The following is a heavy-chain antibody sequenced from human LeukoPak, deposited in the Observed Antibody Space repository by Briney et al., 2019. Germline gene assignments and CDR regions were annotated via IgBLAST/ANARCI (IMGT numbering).Heavy chain of an antibody. V-gene: IGHV3-21*01. CDR1: GFTFSSYS. J-gene: IGHJ4*02. CDR3: ARDLLIAVAGTNY. CDR2: ISSSSSYI. Sequence: PGGSLRLSCAASGFTFSSYSMNWVRQAPGKGLEWVSSISSSSSYIYYADSVKGRFTISRDNAKHSLYLQMNSLRAEDTAVYYCARDLLIAVAGTNYWGQGTLVTVSS. D-gene: IGHD6-19*01.